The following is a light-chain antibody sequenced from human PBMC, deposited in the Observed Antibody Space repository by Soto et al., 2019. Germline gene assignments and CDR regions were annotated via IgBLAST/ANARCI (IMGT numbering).Light chain of an antibody. CDR2: DAS. Sequence: DIQMTQSPSSLSASVGDRVTITCQASQDISNYLNWYQQKPGKAPKLLIYDASNLETGVPSRFSGSGSGTYFTFTIISLQPEDIATYYCQHYDNLPLTFGGGTKVEIK. CDR3: QHYDNLPLT. J-gene: IGKJ4*01. CDR1: QDISNY. V-gene: IGKV1-33*01.